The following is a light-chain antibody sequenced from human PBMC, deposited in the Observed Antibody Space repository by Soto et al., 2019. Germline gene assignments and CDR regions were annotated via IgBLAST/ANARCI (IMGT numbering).Light chain of an antibody. V-gene: IGLV2-14*01. Sequence: QTSLTQPASASGSRGQSITLSCTGTSTDVGGYNYVSLYQQHPGKAPKLMIYEVSNRPSGVSNRFSGSKSGNTASLSISGLQAEDEADYYCTSYTSRSTLVFGTGTKVTVL. CDR2: EVS. J-gene: IGLJ1*01. CDR3: TSYTSRSTLV. CDR1: STDVGGYNY.